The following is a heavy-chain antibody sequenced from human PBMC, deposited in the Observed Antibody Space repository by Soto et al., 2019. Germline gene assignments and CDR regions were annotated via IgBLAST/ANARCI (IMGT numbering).Heavy chain of an antibody. V-gene: IGHV3-33*01. CDR1: GFTFSSYG. CDR2: IWYDGSNK. CDR3: ARDESSYYGEVDDAFDI. J-gene: IGHJ3*02. D-gene: IGHD4-17*01. Sequence: QVQLLESGGGVVQPGRSLRLSCAASGFTFSSYGMHWVRQAPGKGLEWVAVIWYDGSNKYYADSVKGRFTISRDNSKNTLYLQMNSLRAEDTAVYYCARDESSYYGEVDDAFDIWGQGTMVTVSS.